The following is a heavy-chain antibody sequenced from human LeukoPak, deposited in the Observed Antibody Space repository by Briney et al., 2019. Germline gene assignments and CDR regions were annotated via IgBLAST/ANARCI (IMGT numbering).Heavy chain of an antibody. V-gene: IGHV3-23*01. CDR3: AKWPEGAMNYFDY. D-gene: IGHD3-16*01. J-gene: IGHJ4*02. CDR2: ISGSGDRT. CDR1: GSTFSSYA. Sequence: PGGSLRLSCVASGSTFSSYAMTWARQTPEKGLEWVSAISGSGDRTYYADSVKGRFTISRDNSKNTVYLQMNALRAEDTALYYCAKWPEGAMNYFDYWGQGILVTVSS.